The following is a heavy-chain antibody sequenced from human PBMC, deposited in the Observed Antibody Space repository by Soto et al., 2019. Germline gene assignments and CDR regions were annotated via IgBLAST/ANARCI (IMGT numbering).Heavy chain of an antibody. CDR3: ARAEYYDSTGLYDFDY. V-gene: IGHV4-59*01. D-gene: IGHD3-22*01. CDR1: GGSIRDNY. J-gene: IGHJ4*02. CDR2: IFYSGST. Sequence: PSETLSLTCTGSGGSIRDNYWSWIRQPPGKGLEWIGYIFYSGSTNYNPSLKSRVTISVDMSKNQFSLKLRSVTAADTAVYYCARAEYYDSTGLYDFDYWGQGTLVTVSS.